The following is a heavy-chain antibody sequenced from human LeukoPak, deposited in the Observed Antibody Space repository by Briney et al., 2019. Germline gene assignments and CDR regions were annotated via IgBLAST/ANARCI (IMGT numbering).Heavy chain of an antibody. CDR3: ARGYQLLSDRFDP. CDR1: GFTFSSYA. D-gene: IGHD2-2*01. V-gene: IGHV3-30-3*01. Sequence: PGGSLRLSCAASGFTFSSYAMHWVRQAPGKGLEWVAVISYDGSNKYYADSVKGRFTVSRDNSKNTLYLQMNSLRPDDTAVYYRARGYQLLSDRFDPWGQGTLVTVSS. CDR2: ISYDGSNK. J-gene: IGHJ5*02.